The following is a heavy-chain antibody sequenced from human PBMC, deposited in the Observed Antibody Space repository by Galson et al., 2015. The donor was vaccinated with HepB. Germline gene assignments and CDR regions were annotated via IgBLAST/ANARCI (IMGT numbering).Heavy chain of an antibody. J-gene: IGHJ3*02. V-gene: IGHV1-46*01. D-gene: IGHD3-22*01. CDR3: ARDDMEMYYYDSSGKNDAFDI. Sequence: SVKVSCKASGYTFTSYYMHWVRQAPGQGLEWMGIINPSGGSTSYAQKFQGRVTMTRDTSTSTVYMELSSLRSEDTAVYYCARDDMEMYYYDSSGKNDAFDIWGQGTMVTVSS. CDR2: INPSGGST. CDR1: GYTFTSYY.